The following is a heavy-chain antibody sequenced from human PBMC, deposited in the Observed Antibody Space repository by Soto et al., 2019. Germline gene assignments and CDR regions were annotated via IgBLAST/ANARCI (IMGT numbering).Heavy chain of an antibody. CDR2: IYWDDDK. CDR1: GFSLSTSGVG. CDR3: AHSTGYRTQFSFDY. D-gene: IGHD2-2*02. Sequence: QITLKESGPTPVKPTQTLTLTCTFSGFSLSTSGVGVGWIRQPPGKALEWLALIYWDDDKRYSPSLKSRLTITKDTSKNQVVLTMTNMDPVNTATYYCAHSTGYRTQFSFDYRCQGTLVTVSS. J-gene: IGHJ4*02. V-gene: IGHV2-5*02.